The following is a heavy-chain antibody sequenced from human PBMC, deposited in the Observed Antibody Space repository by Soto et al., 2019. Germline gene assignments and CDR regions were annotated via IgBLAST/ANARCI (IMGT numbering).Heavy chain of an antibody. CDR1: GFTFSSYA. CDR2: ISGSGGST. V-gene: IGHV3-23*01. D-gene: IGHD6-19*01. CDR3: AKVHSSGWYACDY. Sequence: EVQLLESGGGLVQPGGSLRLSCAASGFTFSSYAMSWVRQAPGKGLEWVSAISGSGGSTYYADSVKGRFTISRDNSKNTLYLQMNSLRAEDTAVHYCAKVHSSGWYACDYWGQGTLVTVSS. J-gene: IGHJ4*02.